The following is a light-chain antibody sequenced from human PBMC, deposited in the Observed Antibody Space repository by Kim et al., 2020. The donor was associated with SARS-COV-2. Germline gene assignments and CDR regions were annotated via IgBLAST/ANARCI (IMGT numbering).Light chain of an antibody. Sequence: NFMLTQPHSVSESPGKTVTLSCTGSSGSIASNYVQWYQQRPGGAPTTVIYEDNQRPSGVPDRFSGSIDSSSNSASLTISGLKTEDEADYYCQSYDSSNQGVFGGGTQLTVL. CDR3: QSYDSSNQGV. CDR2: EDN. CDR1: SGSIASNY. J-gene: IGLJ2*01. V-gene: IGLV6-57*02.